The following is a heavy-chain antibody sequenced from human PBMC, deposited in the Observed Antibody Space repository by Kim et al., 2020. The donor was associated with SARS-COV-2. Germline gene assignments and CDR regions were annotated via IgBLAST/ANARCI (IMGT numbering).Heavy chain of an antibody. Sequence: ASVKVSCKAACDPFTRFVLHQVRPAHGQGLEWMGWMNTYSGNTNYAHKFQGRVTMPRDTSTSTANLELRSLRSDDTAMYYCAREGAGNLDDAFDFWGQGTMVNVSS. V-gene: IGHV1-18*01. CDR2: MNTYSGNT. CDR1: CDPFTRFV. CDR3: AREGAGNLDDAFDF. J-gene: IGHJ3*01. D-gene: IGHD3-10*01.